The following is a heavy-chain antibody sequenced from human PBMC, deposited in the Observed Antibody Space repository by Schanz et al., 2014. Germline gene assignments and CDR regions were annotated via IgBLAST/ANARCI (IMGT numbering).Heavy chain of an antibody. Sequence: EVQLLESGGGLVQPGGSLRLSCAASGFTFSSYTMNWVRQAPGKGLEWVSAISGSGGSTYYADSVKGRFTISRDNSKNTLYLQMNSLRAEDTAVYYCARPSDSSWYMDVWGKGTTVSVSS. J-gene: IGHJ6*03. CDR3: ARPSDSSWYMDV. CDR2: ISGSGGST. V-gene: IGHV3-23*01. D-gene: IGHD2-21*02. CDR1: GFTFSSYT.